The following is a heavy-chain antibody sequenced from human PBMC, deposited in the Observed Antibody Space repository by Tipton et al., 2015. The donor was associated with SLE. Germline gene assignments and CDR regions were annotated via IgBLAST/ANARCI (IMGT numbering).Heavy chain of an antibody. CDR2: IRRNAYGATT. J-gene: IGHJ4*02. CDR1: GFTFSSYA. V-gene: IGHV3-49*04. CDR3: SRSGSLDFDY. D-gene: IGHD1-14*01. Sequence: SLRLSCAASGFTFSSYAMSWVRQAPGKGLQWVGFIRRNAYGATTDYDASVKGRFFISRDDSKNIAYLQMNSLKIEDTAVYYCSRSGSLDFDYWGQGTLVTVSS.